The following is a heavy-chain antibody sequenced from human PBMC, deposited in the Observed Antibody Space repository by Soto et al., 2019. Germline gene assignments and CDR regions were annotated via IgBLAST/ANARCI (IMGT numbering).Heavy chain of an antibody. V-gene: IGHV1-46*01. CDR3: ARSISMIVVVPAGPFDY. CDR2: INPSDGKT. J-gene: IGHJ4*02. D-gene: IGHD3-22*01. Sequence: ASVKVSCKASGYTFTRYYMYWVRQAPGQGLEWMGIINPSDGKTNYGQKFQGRVTMTRDTSTNTVYMELSSLRSEDTAVYYCARSISMIVVVPAGPFDYWGQGTLVTSPQ. CDR1: GYTFTRYY.